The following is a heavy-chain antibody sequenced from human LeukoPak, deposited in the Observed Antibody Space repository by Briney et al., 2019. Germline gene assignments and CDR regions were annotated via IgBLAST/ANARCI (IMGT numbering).Heavy chain of an antibody. CDR3: ARVRYYDFWSGYRDAFDI. D-gene: IGHD3-3*01. V-gene: IGHV3-7*03. CDR2: INHNGNVN. CDR1: GFTFSSYW. J-gene: IGHJ3*02. Sequence: GSLRLSCAGSGFTFSSYWMNLARQAPGNWLASVASINHNGNVNYYVDSVKGRFTISRDNAKNSLYLQMSNLRAEDTAVYYCARVRYYDFWSGYRDAFDIWGQGTMVTVSS.